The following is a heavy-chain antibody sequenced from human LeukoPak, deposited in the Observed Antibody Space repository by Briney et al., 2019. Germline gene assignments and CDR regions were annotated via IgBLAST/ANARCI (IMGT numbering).Heavy chain of an antibody. Sequence: GGSLRLSCAASGLTFSSFWMSWVRQAPGKGLEWVATMNQDGNAQYYVDSVKGRFTISRENAKNSLYLQMNSLGAEDTAVYYCARVNPDYGDNHFDYWGQGTLVTVSS. CDR3: ARVNPDYGDNHFDY. V-gene: IGHV3-7*01. D-gene: IGHD4-17*01. CDR1: GLTFSSFW. J-gene: IGHJ4*02. CDR2: MNQDGNAQ.